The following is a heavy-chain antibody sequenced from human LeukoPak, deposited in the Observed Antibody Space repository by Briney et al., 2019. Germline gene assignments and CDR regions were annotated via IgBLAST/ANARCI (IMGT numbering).Heavy chain of an antibody. V-gene: IGHV3-21*01. CDR3: ARDPYSGTYGDTYYYYMDV. D-gene: IGHD1-26*01. CDR2: ITSSSTYT. J-gene: IGHJ6*03. CDR1: GFSFSSYN. Sequence: GGSLRLSCAASGFSFSSYNMNWVRQTPGKGLEWVSSITSSSTYTFYADSVKGRFTVSRDNARNSLYLQMNSLRAEDTAVYYCARDPYSGTYGDTYYYYMDVWGKGTTVTISS.